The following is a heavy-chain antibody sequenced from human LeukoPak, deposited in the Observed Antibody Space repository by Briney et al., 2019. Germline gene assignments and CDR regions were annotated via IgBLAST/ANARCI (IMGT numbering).Heavy chain of an antibody. CDR1: GGSISSGGYS. D-gene: IGHD3-22*01. J-gene: IGHJ4*02. CDR3: ARAAPWLSAPHFDY. V-gene: IGHV4-30-2*01. Sequence: PSQTLSLTCAVSGGSISSGGYSWSWIRQPPGKGLEWIGYIYHSGSTYYNPSLKSRVTISVDRSKNQFSLKPSSVTAADTAVYYCARAAPWLSAPHFDYWGQGTLVTVSS. CDR2: IYHSGST.